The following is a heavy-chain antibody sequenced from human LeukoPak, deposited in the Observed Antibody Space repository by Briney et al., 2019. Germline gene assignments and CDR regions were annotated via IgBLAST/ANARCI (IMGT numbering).Heavy chain of an antibody. D-gene: IGHD1-20*01. J-gene: IGHJ6*02. Sequence: GGSLRLSCAAPGFTFSSYWMSWVRQAPGKGLEWVANIKQDGSEKYYVDSVKGRFTISRDNAKNSLYLQMNSLRAEDTAVYYCARDNWSTLQYYYYGIDVWGQGTTVTVSS. CDR3: ARDNWSTLQYYYYGIDV. CDR2: IKQDGSEK. CDR1: GFTFSSYW. V-gene: IGHV3-7*01.